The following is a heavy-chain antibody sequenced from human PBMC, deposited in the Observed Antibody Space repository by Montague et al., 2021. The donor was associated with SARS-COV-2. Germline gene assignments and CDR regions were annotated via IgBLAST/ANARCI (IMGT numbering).Heavy chain of an antibody. CDR2: INHSGST. CDR1: GGSFSGYY. J-gene: IGHJ5*02. Sequence: SETLSLTCAVYGGSFSGYYWSWIRQPPGKGLEWIGEINHSGSTNYNPSLKSRVTISVDTSKNQFSLKLSSVTAADTAVYYCARGRYSSSWYGERRNWFDPGGQGTLGTVSS. D-gene: IGHD6-13*01. CDR3: ARGRYSSSWYGERRNWFDP. V-gene: IGHV4-34*01.